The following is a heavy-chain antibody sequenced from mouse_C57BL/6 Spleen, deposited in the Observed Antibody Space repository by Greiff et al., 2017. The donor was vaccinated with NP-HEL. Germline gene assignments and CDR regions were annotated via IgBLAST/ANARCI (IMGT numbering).Heavy chain of an antibody. CDR3: ARGYYGSSYRAMDY. J-gene: IGHJ4*01. V-gene: IGHV5-12*01. CDR2: ISNGGGST. D-gene: IGHD1-1*01. CDR1: GFTFSDYY. Sequence: EVKLMESGGGLVQPGGSLKLSCAASGFTFSDYYMYWVRQTPEKRLEWVAYISNGGGSTYYPDTVKGRFTISRDNAKNTLYLQMSRLKSEDTAMYYCARGYYGSSYRAMDYWGQGTSVTVSS.